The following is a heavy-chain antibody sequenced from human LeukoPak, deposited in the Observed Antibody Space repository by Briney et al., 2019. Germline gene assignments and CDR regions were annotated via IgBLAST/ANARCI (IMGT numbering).Heavy chain of an antibody. CDR2: ISSSSSTI. J-gene: IGHJ6*02. D-gene: IGHD3-9*01. CDR1: GFTSSSYS. CDR3: AREYFDWLSHSYYYYYGMDV. Sequence: GGSLRLSCAASGFTSSSYSMNWVRQAPGKGLEWVSYISSSSSTIYYADSVKGRFTISRDNAKNSLYLQMNSLRAEDTAVYYCAREYFDWLSHSYYYYYGMDVWGQGTTVTVSS. V-gene: IGHV3-48*01.